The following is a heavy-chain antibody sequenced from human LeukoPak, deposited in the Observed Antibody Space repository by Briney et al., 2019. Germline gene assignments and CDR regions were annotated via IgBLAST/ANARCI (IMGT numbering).Heavy chain of an antibody. CDR2: IIPIFGTA. CDR3: ARLVVVAATRWFDP. J-gene: IGHJ5*02. CDR1: GGTFSSYA. D-gene: IGHD2-15*01. Sequence: GASVKVSCKASGGTFSSYAISWVRQAPGQGLEWMGGIIPIFGTANYAQKFHGRVTITADESTSTAYMELSSLRSEDTAVYYCARLVVVAATRWFDPWGQGTLVTVSS. V-gene: IGHV1-69*13.